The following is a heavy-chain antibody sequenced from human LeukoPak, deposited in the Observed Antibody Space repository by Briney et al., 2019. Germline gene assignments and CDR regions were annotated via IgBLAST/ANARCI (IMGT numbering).Heavy chain of an antibody. J-gene: IGHJ3*02. D-gene: IGHD1-14*01. CDR3: GKGPRRCTGCDGCAI. CDR2: ITWDGGRT. CDR1: GFTFDDYS. Sequence: GGSLRLSCAASGFTFDDYSMHWVRQAPGKGLEWVSLITWDGGRTYYADSVKGRFTISRDNSKNSLYLQMNSLRTEDTALYYCGKGPRRCTGCDGCAILGQGTMVTVSS. V-gene: IGHV3-43*01.